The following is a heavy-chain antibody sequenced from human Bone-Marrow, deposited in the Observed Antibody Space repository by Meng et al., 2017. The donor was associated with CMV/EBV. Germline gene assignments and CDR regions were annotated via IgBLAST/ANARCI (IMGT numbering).Heavy chain of an antibody. J-gene: IGHJ5*02. Sequence: GESLKISCAASGFTLSGSAVHWVRQASGKGLEWVGRIRSKANNYATVYAASVKGRFTISRDDSKNTAFLQMNSLKIEDTAVYYCTRPSHADSGRRGFDPWGQGTLVTVSS. CDR3: TRPSHADSGRRGFDP. D-gene: IGHD5-12*01. CDR1: GFTLSGSA. CDR2: IRSKANNYAT. V-gene: IGHV3-73*01.